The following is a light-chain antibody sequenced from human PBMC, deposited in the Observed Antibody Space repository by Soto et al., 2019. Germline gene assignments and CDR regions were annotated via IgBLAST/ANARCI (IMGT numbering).Light chain of an antibody. CDR3: QVYHWSLTWT. Sequence: EIVLTQSPGTLSLSTGERATLSCRASEPVSTSFLAWYQQKRGQPPRLLIYGASTRATGVPDRFSGSGSGTDFTLTISELDPEDFAVYYCQVYHWSLTWTFGPGTKVDNK. CDR2: GAS. J-gene: IGKJ1*01. CDR1: EPVSTSF. V-gene: IGKV3-20*01.